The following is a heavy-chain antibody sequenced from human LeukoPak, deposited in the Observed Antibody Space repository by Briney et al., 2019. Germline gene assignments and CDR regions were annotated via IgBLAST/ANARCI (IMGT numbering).Heavy chain of an antibody. J-gene: IGHJ4*02. CDR3: GRGHWGLDY. CDR2: ITGSGGRT. Sequence: PGGSLRLSCAASGFTFSSYAMNWVRQAPGKGLEWVSAITGSGGRTYYADSVKGRFTISRDNSKNTLYLQMNSLRAEDTAVYYCGRGHWGLDYWGQGALVTVSS. D-gene: IGHD7-27*01. CDR1: GFTFSSYA. V-gene: IGHV3-23*01.